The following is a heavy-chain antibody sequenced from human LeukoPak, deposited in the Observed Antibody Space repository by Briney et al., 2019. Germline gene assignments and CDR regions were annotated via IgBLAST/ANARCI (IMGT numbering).Heavy chain of an antibody. Sequence: GESLKISCKGSGFTFTKYWIGWVRQMPGKGLEWMGIMYLGDSETRYSPSFQGQVTISADKSISTVFLQWSSLKASDTAMYYCVRHEGSISGWPFDYWGQGALVTVSS. J-gene: IGHJ4*02. CDR3: VRHEGSISGWPFDY. CDR1: GFTFTKYW. CDR2: MYLGDSET. D-gene: IGHD6-19*01. V-gene: IGHV5-51*01.